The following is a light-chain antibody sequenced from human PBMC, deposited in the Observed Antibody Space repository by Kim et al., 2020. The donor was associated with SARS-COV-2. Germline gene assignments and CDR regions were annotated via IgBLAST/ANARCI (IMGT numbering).Light chain of an antibody. J-gene: IGLJ3*02. CDR3: QVWDSSSDHRV. V-gene: IGLV3-21*04. CDR2: YDS. Sequence: APGKADRSTCGGNNIGSKSVHWYQQKPGQAPVLVIYYDSDRPSGIPERFSGSNSGNTATLTISRVEAGDEADYYCQVWDSSSDHRVFGGGTKLTVL. CDR1: NIGSKS.